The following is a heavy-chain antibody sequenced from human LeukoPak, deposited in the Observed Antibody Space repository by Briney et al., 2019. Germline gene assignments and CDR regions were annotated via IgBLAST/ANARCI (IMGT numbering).Heavy chain of an antibody. V-gene: IGHV1-8*01. CDR2: MNPNSGDT. D-gene: IGHD3-22*01. J-gene: IGHJ3*02. CDR3: ARSTVQETYYYDSEYAFDI. Sequence: ASVKVSCKASGYTFTSYDINWVRQATGQGLEWMGWMNPNSGDTGYAQKFQGRVTMTRNTSISTAYMELSSLRSEDTAVYYCARSTVQETYYYDSEYAFDIWGQGTMVTVSS. CDR1: GYTFTSYD.